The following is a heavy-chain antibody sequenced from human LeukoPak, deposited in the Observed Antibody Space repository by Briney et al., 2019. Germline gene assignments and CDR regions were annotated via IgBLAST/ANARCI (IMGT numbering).Heavy chain of an antibody. J-gene: IGHJ6*03. CDR1: GGSISSHY. CDR3: ARDRYDFWSGYSRTGLMDV. Sequence: SETLSLTCTVSGGSISSHYWSWIRQPPGKGLEWIGYIYYSGSTNYNPSLKSRVTISVDTSKNQFSLKLSSVTAADTAVYYCARDRYDFWSGYSRTGLMDVWGKGTTVTVSS. D-gene: IGHD3-3*01. V-gene: IGHV4-59*11. CDR2: IYYSGST.